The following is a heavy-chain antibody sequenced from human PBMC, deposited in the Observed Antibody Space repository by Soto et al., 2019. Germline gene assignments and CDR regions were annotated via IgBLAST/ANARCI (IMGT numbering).Heavy chain of an antibody. J-gene: IGHJ5*02. D-gene: IGHD3-22*01. CDR2: IYYSGST. V-gene: IGHV4-39*07. CDR1: GGSISSSSYY. CDR3: AREVGYYYDSSGLGP. Sequence: PSETLSLTCTFSGGSISSSSYYWGWIRQPPGKGLEWIGSIYYSGSTYYNPSLKSRVTISVDTSKNQFSLKLSSVTAADTAVYYCAREVGYYYDSSGLGPWGQGTLVTVSS.